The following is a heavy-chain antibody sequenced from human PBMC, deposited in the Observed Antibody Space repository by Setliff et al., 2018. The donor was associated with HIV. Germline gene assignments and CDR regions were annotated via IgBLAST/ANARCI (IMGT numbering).Heavy chain of an antibody. Sequence: SETLSLTCKVSGAPISSYYWNWNRQPPGKGLEWIGYIYNSGYTNYKPTLTSRVTLSLDTSKNQFSLNLRSATAADTAVYYCARGDGYRGNDAYYDSGMDVWGQGITVTVSS. D-gene: IGHD5-12*01. CDR1: GAPISSYY. CDR2: IYNSGYT. J-gene: IGHJ6*02. CDR3: ARGDGYRGNDAYYDSGMDV. V-gene: IGHV4-59*01.